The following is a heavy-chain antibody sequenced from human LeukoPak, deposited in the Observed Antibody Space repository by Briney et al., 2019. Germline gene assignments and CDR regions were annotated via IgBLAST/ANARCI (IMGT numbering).Heavy chain of an antibody. D-gene: IGHD4-23*01. J-gene: IGHJ4*02. CDR3: ATYNGGNSAFEY. Sequence: GGSLRLSCAASGFTFSSYGMHWVRQAPGKGLEWVSVIYRGGSTFYADSVKGRFTISRDNSKNTLYLQMNSLRAEDTAVYYCATYNGGNSAFEYWGQGTLVTVSS. CDR1: GFTFSSYG. V-gene: IGHV3-66*01. CDR2: IYRGGST.